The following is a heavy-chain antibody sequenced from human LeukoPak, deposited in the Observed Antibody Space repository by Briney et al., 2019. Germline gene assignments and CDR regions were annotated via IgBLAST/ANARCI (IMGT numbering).Heavy chain of an antibody. CDR1: VGSISSGGYY. Sequence: PSETLSLTCTVSVGSISSGGYYWSWIRQHPGKGLEWIGYIYYSGSTYYNPSLKSRVTISVDTSKNQFSLKLSSVTAADTAVYYCARVSGADRGETLFDYWGQGTLVTVSS. CDR2: IYYSGST. D-gene: IGHD3-10*01. V-gene: IGHV4-31*03. J-gene: IGHJ4*02. CDR3: ARVSGADRGETLFDY.